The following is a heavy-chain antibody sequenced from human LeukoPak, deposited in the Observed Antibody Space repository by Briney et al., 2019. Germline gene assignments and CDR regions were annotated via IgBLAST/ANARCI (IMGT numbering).Heavy chain of an antibody. CDR2: ISGSGEST. CDR3: AKAQWGTVVGAFEI. Sequence: GGSLRLSCVGSGFSFSSYGMTWVRQAPGKGLEWVSAISGSGESTYNAGSVKGRFTISRDNSKNTLYLQMNSLRAEDTAVYYCAKAQWGTVVGAFEIWGQGTMVTVSS. D-gene: IGHD3-22*01. CDR1: GFSFSSYG. V-gene: IGHV3-23*01. J-gene: IGHJ3*02.